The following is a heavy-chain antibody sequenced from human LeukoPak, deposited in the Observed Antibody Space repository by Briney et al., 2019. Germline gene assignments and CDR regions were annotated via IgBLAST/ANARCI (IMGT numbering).Heavy chain of an antibody. CDR1: GFTFSSYA. CDR2: ISGSGCST. D-gene: IGHD1-26*01. CDR3: ARGSGGFDY. V-gene: IGHV3-23*01. Sequence: GGSLTLSCADSGFTFSSYAMSWVRQPPGKGLEWVSAISGSGCSTYYADSVRGRFTISRDHSKNTLYLQMNSLRAEDTAVYYCARGSGGFDYWGQGTLVTVSS. J-gene: IGHJ4*02.